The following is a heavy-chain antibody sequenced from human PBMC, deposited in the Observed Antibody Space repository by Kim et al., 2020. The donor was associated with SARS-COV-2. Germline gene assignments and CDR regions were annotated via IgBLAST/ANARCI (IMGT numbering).Heavy chain of an antibody. CDR1: GFTSSSYG. V-gene: IGHV3-33*01. CDR3: ARDSVVKVAWGAFDI. J-gene: IGHJ3*02. D-gene: IGHD3-16*01. Sequence: GGSLRLSCAASGFTSSSYGMHWVRQAPGKGLEWVAVIWYDGSNKYYADSVKGRFTISRDNSKNTLYLQMNSLRAEDTAVYYCARDSVVKVAWGAFDIWGQGTMVTVSS. CDR2: IWYDGSNK.